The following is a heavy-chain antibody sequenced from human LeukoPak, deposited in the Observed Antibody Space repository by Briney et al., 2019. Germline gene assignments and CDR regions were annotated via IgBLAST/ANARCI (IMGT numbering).Heavy chain of an antibody. CDR3: ARDLTRTTTVIDY. CDR2: FDPEDGET. J-gene: IGHJ4*02. V-gene: IGHV1-24*01. D-gene: IGHD4-17*01. Sequence: ASVKVSCKVSGYTLTELSMHWVRQAPGKGLEWMGGFDPEDGETIYAQKFQGRVTMTEDTSTSTAYMELRSLRSDDTAVYYCARDLTRTTTVIDYWGQGTLVTVSS. CDR1: GYTLTELS.